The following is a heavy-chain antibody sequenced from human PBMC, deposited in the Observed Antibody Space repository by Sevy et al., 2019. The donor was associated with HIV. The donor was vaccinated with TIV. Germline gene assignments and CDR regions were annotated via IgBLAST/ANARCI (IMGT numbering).Heavy chain of an antibody. J-gene: IGHJ6*03. CDR3: ARVTMEGFGGYYYYYYMDV. D-gene: IGHD3-10*01. CDR1: GFTFSSYS. CDR2: ISSSSSYI. V-gene: IGHV3-21*01. Sequence: GGSLRLSCAASGFTFSSYSMNWVRQAPGKGLEWVSSISSSSSYIYYADSVKGRFTISRDNAKNSLYRQMNSLRAEDTAVYYCARVTMEGFGGYYYYYYMDVWGKGTTVTVSS.